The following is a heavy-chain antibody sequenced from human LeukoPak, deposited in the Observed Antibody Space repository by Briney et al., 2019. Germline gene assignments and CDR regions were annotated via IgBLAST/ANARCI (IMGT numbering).Heavy chain of an antibody. D-gene: IGHD3-10*01. CDR3: AAVQSGVSAGDY. J-gene: IGHJ4*02. CDR2: IKKDGSEK. V-gene: IGHV3-7*03. Sequence: GGSLRLSCAASGFTFSSYGMTWVRQAPGKGLEWVANIKKDGSEKYYVDAVKGRFTISRGNAKTSLYLQMNSLRSEDTAVYYCAAVQSGVSAGDYWGQGTLVTVSS. CDR1: GFTFSSYG.